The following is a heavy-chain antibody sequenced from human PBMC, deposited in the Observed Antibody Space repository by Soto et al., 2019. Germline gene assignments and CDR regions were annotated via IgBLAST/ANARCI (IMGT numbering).Heavy chain of an antibody. CDR2: ISAYNGNT. V-gene: IGHV1-18*04. D-gene: IGHD3-22*01. J-gene: IGHJ3*02. Sequence: ASVKVSCKASGYPFTSYGISWVRQSPGQGLEWMGWISAYNGNTNYAQKLQGRVTMTTDTSTSTAYMELRSLRSDDTAVYYCARDNSIGYYYRDAFDIWGQGTMVTVSS. CDR3: ARDNSIGYYYRDAFDI. CDR1: GYPFTSYG.